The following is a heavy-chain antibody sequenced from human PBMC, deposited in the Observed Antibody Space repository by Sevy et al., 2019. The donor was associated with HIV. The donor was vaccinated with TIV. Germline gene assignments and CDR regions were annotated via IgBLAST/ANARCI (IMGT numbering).Heavy chain of an antibody. CDR1: GGSISSSSYY. J-gene: IGHJ6*02. Sequence: SETLSLTCTVSGGSISSSSYYWGWIRQPPGKGLEWIGSIYYSGSTYYNPSLKSRVTISVDTSKNQFSLKLSSVTAADTAVYYCARLRPEPMVRGKYYYYGMDVWGQGTTVTVSS. CDR2: IYYSGST. V-gene: IGHV4-39*01. D-gene: IGHD3-10*01. CDR3: ARLRPEPMVRGKYYYYGMDV.